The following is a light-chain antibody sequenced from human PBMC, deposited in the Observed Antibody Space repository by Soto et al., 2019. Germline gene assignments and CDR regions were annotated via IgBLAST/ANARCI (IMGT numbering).Light chain of an antibody. CDR2: GSS. J-gene: IGKJ5*01. CDR1: QSVSNN. Sequence: EIVLTQSPGTPSLSPGERATPSCRASQSVSNNYLAWYQQKPGQAPRLLIYGSSTRATGVPDRFSGSGSGTEFTLIISSLQSEDVALYYCQQYSNWPPAITFGQGTRLEIK. V-gene: IGKV3-15*01. CDR3: QQYSNWPPAIT.